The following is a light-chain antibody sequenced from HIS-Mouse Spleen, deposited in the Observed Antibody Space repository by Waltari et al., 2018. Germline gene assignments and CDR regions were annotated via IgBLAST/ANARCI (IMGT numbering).Light chain of an antibody. CDR3: QQYNSYPWT. V-gene: IGKV1-5*03. J-gene: IGKJ1*01. CDR1: QSISSW. Sequence: DIQMTQSPSTLSASVGDRVTITFRASQSISSWLAWYQQKPGKAPKLLIYNASSLESGGPSRFSGSGSVTEFTLTISSLQPDDFATYYCQQYNSYPWTFGQGTKVEIK. CDR2: NAS.